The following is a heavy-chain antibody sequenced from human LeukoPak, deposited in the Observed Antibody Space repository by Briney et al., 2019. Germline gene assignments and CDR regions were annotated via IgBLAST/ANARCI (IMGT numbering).Heavy chain of an antibody. D-gene: IGHD4-17*01. Sequence: GGSLRLSCAASGFTFSSYWMSWVRQAPGKGLEWVANIKQDGSEKYYVDSVKGRFTISRDNAKNSLYLQMNSLRAEDTAVYYCGRASHDYGDLLDAFVIWGQGKMVPVSS. CDR1: GFTFSSYW. J-gene: IGHJ3*02. CDR3: GRASHDYGDLLDAFVI. V-gene: IGHV3-7*01. CDR2: IKQDGSEK.